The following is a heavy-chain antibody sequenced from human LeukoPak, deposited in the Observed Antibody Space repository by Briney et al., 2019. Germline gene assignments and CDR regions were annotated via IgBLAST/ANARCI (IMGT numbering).Heavy chain of an antibody. CDR3: ARDEDIVVVPAALGGGY. V-gene: IGHV1-18*01. CDR1: GYTFTSYG. D-gene: IGHD2-2*01. CDR2: ISAYNGNT. J-gene: IGHJ4*02. Sequence: ASVKVSFKASGYTFTSYGISWVRQAPGQGLEWMGWISAYNGNTNYAQKLQGRVTMTTDTSTSTAYMELRSLRSDDTAVYYCARDEDIVVVPAALGGGYWGQGTLVTVSS.